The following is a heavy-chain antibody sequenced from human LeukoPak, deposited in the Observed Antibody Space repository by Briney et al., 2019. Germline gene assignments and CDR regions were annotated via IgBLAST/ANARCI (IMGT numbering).Heavy chain of an antibody. Sequence: SETLSLTCTVSGGSISSYYWSWIRQPPGKGLEWIAYIYYSGNTNYNPSLKSRVTISVDTSKNQFSLKLSSVTAADTAVYYCARLQEMATGYNWFDPWGQGTLLTVSS. CDR2: IYYSGNT. D-gene: IGHD5-24*01. CDR3: ARLQEMATGYNWFDP. J-gene: IGHJ5*02. V-gene: IGHV4-59*01. CDR1: GGSISSYY.